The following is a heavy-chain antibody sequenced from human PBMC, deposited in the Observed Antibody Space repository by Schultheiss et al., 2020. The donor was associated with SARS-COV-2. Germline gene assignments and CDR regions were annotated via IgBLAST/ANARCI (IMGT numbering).Heavy chain of an antibody. V-gene: IGHV3-23*01. CDR1: GFTVSSNY. CDR3: AKDLYGIAVAGFFDY. Sequence: GGSLRLSCAASGFTVSSNYMSWVRQAPGKGLEWVSAISGSGGSTYYADSVKGRFTISRDNSKNTLYLQMNSLRAEDTAVYYCAKDLYGIAVAGFFDYWGQGTLVTVS. D-gene: IGHD6-19*01. CDR2: ISGSGGST. J-gene: IGHJ4*02.